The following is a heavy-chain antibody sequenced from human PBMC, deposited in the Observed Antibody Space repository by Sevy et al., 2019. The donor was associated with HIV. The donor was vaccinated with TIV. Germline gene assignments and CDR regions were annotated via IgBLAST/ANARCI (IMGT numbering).Heavy chain of an antibody. CDR1: GFSGNSNY. V-gene: IGHV3-66*01. CDR3: ARGKSGYGYALNY. Sequence: GGSLRVSCAASGFSGNSNYMTWVRQAPGKGLEGVSVIYSDETTYHADSVKDRFTISRDNSKNMLYLQMSSLRAEDTAIYYCARGKSGYGYALNYWGQGTLVTVSS. CDR2: IYSDETT. D-gene: IGHD5-18*01. J-gene: IGHJ4*02.